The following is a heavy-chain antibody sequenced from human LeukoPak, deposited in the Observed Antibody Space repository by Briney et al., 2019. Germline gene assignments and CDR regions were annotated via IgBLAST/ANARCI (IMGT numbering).Heavy chain of an antibody. J-gene: IGHJ5*02. Sequence: ASVKVSCKASGYTFTGYYMHWVRQAPGQGLEWMGWINPNSGGTNYAQKFQGRVTITRDTSISTAYMELSRLRSDDTAVYYCARTFVVPATPFDPWGQGTLVTVSS. D-gene: IGHD2-2*01. CDR2: INPNSGGT. V-gene: IGHV1-2*02. CDR1: GYTFTGYY. CDR3: ARTFVVPATPFDP.